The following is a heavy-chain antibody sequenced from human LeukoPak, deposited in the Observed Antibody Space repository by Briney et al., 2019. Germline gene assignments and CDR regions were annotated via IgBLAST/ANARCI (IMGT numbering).Heavy chain of an antibody. CDR1: AGFINSSNW. Sequence: PSETLSLTCTVSAGFINSSNWWSWVRQPPGEGLEWIGEIFHTGDANYNPSLQSRVTMSVDKSKNQFSPRLSSVTAADTAVYYCARLGRPGAAAGYNWFDPWGQGTLVTVSS. D-gene: IGHD6-13*01. J-gene: IGHJ5*02. V-gene: IGHV4-4*02. CDR3: ARLGRPGAAAGYNWFDP. CDR2: IFHTGDA.